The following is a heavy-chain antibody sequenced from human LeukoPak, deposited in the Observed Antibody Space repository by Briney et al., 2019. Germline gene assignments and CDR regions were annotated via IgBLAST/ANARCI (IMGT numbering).Heavy chain of an antibody. D-gene: IGHD1-26*01. V-gene: IGHV4-59*12. CDR2: INYSGST. CDR1: GGSISSYS. J-gene: IGHJ6*02. CDR3: ARDSGSYPEYYYYGMDV. Sequence: SETLSLTCTVSGGSISSYSWSWVRQPPGRGLEWIGYINYSGSTTYNPSLKSRVTISVDTSKNQFSLKLSSVTAADTAVYYCARDSGSYPEYYYYGMDVWGQGTTVTVSS.